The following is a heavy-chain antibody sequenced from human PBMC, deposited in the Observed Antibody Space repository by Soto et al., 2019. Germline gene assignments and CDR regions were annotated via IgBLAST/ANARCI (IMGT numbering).Heavy chain of an antibody. CDR3: AKGGKRELSLYYMDV. CDR1: GFTFSSYA. CDR2: ISGSGGST. D-gene: IGHD3-16*02. J-gene: IGHJ6*03. Sequence: PGGSLRLSCAASGFTFSSYAMSWVRQAPGKGLEWVSAISGSGGSTYYADSVKGRFTISRDNSKNTLYLQMNSLRAEDTAVYYCAKGGKRELSLYYMDVWGKGTTVTVSS. V-gene: IGHV3-23*01.